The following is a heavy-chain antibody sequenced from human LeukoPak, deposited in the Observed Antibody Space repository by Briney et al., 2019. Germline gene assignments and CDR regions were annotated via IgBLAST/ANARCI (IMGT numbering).Heavy chain of an antibody. CDR3: AKGPLEQQLAYDY. CDR1: GFTFDDYA. J-gene: IGHJ4*02. CDR2: ISWNSGSI. V-gene: IGHV3-9*01. Sequence: GGSLRLSCAASGFTFDDYAMHWVRQAPGKGLEWASGISWNSGSIGYADSVKGRFTISRDNAKNSLYLQMNSLRAEDTAVYYCAKGPLEQQLAYDYWGQGTLVTVSS. D-gene: IGHD6-13*01.